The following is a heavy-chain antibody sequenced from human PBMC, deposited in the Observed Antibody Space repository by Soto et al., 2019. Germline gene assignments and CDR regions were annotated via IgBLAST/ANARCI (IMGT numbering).Heavy chain of an antibody. D-gene: IGHD2-2*01. J-gene: IGHJ4*02. CDR1: GFPLTKSA. Sequence: AAGKVSLKASGFPLTKSAVQWGRQARGQRLEWIGWIVVGSGNTNYAQKFQERVTITRDMSTSTAYMELSSLRSEDTAVYYCAAGTAPMTIDYWGQGTLVTVSS. CDR2: IVVGSGNT. V-gene: IGHV1-58*01. CDR3: AAGTAPMTIDY.